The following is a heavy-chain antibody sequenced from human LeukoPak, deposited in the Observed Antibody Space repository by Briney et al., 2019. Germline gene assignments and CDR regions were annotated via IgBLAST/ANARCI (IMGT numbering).Heavy chain of an antibody. CDR2: IFYTGTA. J-gene: IGHJ4*02. V-gene: IGHV4-59*12. D-gene: IGHD3-22*01. CDR3: AAYYYDSSGYYYFDY. CDR1: GGSISGYF. Sequence: PSETLSLTCTVSGGSISGYFWSWIRQPPGEGLQFIGYIFYTGTASYNPSLNSRVTMSVDTSKNQFSLKLSSVTAADTAVYYCAAYYYDSSGYYYFDYWGQGTLVTVSS.